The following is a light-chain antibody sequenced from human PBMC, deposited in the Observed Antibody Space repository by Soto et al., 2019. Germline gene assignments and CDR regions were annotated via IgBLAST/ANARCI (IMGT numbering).Light chain of an antibody. Sequence: DIQLTQSPSFLSASVGDRVTITCRASQGISSYLAWYQQKPGKAPKLLSYAASTLQSGVPSRFRGSGSGTEFTLTISSLQPEDFETYYCQQLNSYPLTFGGGTKVDIK. CDR2: AAS. CDR1: QGISSY. V-gene: IGKV1-9*01. CDR3: QQLNSYPLT. J-gene: IGKJ4*01.